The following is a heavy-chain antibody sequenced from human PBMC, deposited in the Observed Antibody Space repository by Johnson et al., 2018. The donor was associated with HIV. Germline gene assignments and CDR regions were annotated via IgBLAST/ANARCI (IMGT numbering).Heavy chain of an antibody. J-gene: IGHJ3*02. CDR2: ISYDGSNK. CDR3: ARSVGYYDSSGYYYVDAFDI. V-gene: IGHV3-30*04. D-gene: IGHD3-22*01. CDR1: GFTFSSYA. Sequence: QVQLVESGGGVVQPGRSLRLSCAASGFTFSSYAMHWVRQAPGKGLEWVAVISYDGSNKYYAASVQGRFTISRDNAKNSLYLQMNSLRAEDTALYYCARSVGYYDSSGYYYVDAFDIWGQGTMLTVSS.